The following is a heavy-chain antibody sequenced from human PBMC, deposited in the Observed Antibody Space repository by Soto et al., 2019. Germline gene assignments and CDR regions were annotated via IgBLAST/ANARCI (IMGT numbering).Heavy chain of an antibody. D-gene: IGHD3-16*01. CDR3: ARVLMLGWFDP. Sequence: EASVKVSCKASGYTFTSYAMHWVRQAPGQRLEWMGWINAGNGNTKYSQKFQGRVTITRDTSASTAYMELSSLRSEDTAVYYCARVLMLGWFDPWGQGTLVTVSS. J-gene: IGHJ5*02. CDR1: GYTFTSYA. CDR2: INAGNGNT. V-gene: IGHV1-3*01.